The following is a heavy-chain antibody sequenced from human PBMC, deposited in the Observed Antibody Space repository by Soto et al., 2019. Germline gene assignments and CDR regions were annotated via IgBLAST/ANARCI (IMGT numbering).Heavy chain of an antibody. CDR1: GGSISSYY. V-gene: IGHV4-59*01. Sequence: PSETLSLTCTVSGGSISSYYLSWIRQPPGKGLEWIGYIYYSGSTNYNPSLKSRVTISVDTSKNQFSLKLSSVTAADTAVYYCARYSSGWYGRWFDPWGQGTLVTVSS. CDR3: ARYSSGWYGRWFDP. J-gene: IGHJ5*02. D-gene: IGHD6-19*01. CDR2: IYYSGST.